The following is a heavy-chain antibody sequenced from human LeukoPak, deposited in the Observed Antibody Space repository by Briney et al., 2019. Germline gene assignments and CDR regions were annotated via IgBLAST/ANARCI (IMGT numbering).Heavy chain of an antibody. J-gene: IGHJ4*02. V-gene: IGHV3-23*01. Sequence: GGSLRLSCAASGFTFSSYAMSWVRQAPGKGLKWVSAISGSGGSPYYADSAKGRFPISRDNSKTALYLHMNSRRAEDTAVYYCARNRLTETYRLGYWGQGTLVTVSS. CDR2: ISGSGGSP. CDR1: GFTFSSYA. CDR3: ARNRLTETYRLGY. D-gene: IGHD3-16*01.